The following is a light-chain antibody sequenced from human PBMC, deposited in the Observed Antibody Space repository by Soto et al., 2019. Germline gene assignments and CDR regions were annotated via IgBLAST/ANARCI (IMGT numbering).Light chain of an antibody. CDR1: QSVSSSY. Sequence: DIVLTQSPGTLSLSPGERATLSCRASQSVSSSYLAWYQQKPGQATRLLIYGASSRATGIPDRFSGSGSGTDFTLTISRLEPEDFALYYCQQYGSSHGFTFGPGTKVDIK. V-gene: IGKV3-20*01. CDR2: GAS. J-gene: IGKJ3*01. CDR3: QQYGSSHGFT.